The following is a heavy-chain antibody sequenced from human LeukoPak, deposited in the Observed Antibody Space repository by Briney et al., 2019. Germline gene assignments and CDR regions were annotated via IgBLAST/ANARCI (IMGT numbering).Heavy chain of an antibody. CDR2: IKSKSDGGIT. J-gene: IGHJ4*02. D-gene: IGHD4-23*01. CDR1: GFTFSNAW. V-gene: IGHV3-15*01. Sequence: GGSLRLSCAASGFTFSNAWTRWVRQAPGKGLEWLGRIKSKSDGGITDYAEPVRGRFTISREDSENTLFLQMNSLKTEDTAVYYCTTELRWEQNFDYWGQGTLVTVSS. CDR3: TTELRWEQNFDY.